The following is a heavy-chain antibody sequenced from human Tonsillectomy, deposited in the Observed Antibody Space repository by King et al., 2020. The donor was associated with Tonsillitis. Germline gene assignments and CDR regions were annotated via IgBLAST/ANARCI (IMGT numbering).Heavy chain of an antibody. Sequence: VHLVESGGGVVQPGRSLRLSCETSGFTFSSYGMHWVRQAPGKGLEWVATISNDGTNIHHTDSVKGRFTISRDNSKNTMYLQMNSLRAEDTAVYYCARERLYNVGWGIDHWGQGALVTVSS. J-gene: IGHJ4*02. CDR2: ISNDGTNI. CDR3: ARERLYNVGWGIDH. CDR1: GFTFSSYG. V-gene: IGHV3-33*05. D-gene: IGHD7-27*01.